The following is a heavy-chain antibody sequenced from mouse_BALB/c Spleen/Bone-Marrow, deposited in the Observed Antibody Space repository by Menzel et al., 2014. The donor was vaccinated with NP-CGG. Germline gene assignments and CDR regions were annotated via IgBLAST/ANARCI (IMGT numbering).Heavy chain of an antibody. CDR2: INPYNDGT. J-gene: IGHJ3*01. V-gene: IGHV1-14*01. D-gene: IGHD2-4*01. CDR1: GYTFTSYV. Sequence: QLQESGPELVKPGASVKMSCKASGYTFTSYVMHWVKQKPGQGLEWIGHINPYNDGTKYNEKFKGKATLTSGKSSSTAYMELSSLTSEDSAVYYCARDGDYDWFAYWGQGALVTVSA. CDR3: ARDGDYDWFAY.